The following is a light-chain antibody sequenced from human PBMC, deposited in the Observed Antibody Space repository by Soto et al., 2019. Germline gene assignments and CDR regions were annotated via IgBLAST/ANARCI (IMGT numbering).Light chain of an antibody. CDR3: SSFAGSNPPWV. J-gene: IGLJ3*02. Sequence: QSVLTQPPSASGSPGQSVTISCTGTSSDVGGYNYVSWYQQHPGKAPKLMIYEVSKRPSGVPDRFSGSKSGNTASLTVSGLQAEDEADYYCSSFAGSNPPWVFGGGTKFTVL. V-gene: IGLV2-8*01. CDR1: SSDVGGYNY. CDR2: EVS.